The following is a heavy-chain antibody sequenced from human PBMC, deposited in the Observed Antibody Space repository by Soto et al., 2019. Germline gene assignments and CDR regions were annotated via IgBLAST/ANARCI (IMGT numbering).Heavy chain of an antibody. J-gene: IGHJ5*02. CDR1: GGSISSSNW. CDR3: AKDVDYTPYKWFDP. V-gene: IGHV4-4*02. Sequence: SETLSLTCAVSGGSISSSNWWSWVRQPPGKGLEWIGEIYHSGSTNYNPSFKIRVTILVDKSKNQFSLKLSFVTAADTAVYYCAKDVDYTPYKWFDPWGQGTLVT. D-gene: IGHD4-4*01. CDR2: IYHSGST.